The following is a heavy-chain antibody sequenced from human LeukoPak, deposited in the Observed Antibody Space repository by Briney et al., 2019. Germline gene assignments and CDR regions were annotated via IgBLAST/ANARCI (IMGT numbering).Heavy chain of an antibody. CDR3: AREGPGWELLVRFDY. V-gene: IGHV3-23*01. Sequence: GGTLRLSCAASGFTFSSYGMSWVRQAPGKGLEWVSAISGSGGSTYYADSVKGRFTISRDNAKNSLYLQMNSLRAEDTAVYYCAREGPGWELLVRFDYWGQGTLVTVSS. CDR1: GFTFSSYG. D-gene: IGHD1-26*01. J-gene: IGHJ4*02. CDR2: ISGSGGST.